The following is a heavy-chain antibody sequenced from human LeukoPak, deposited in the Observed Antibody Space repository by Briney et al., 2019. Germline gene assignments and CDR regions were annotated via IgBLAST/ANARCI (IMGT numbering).Heavy chain of an antibody. Sequence: GGSLRLSCAASGFTFSVYWMTWVRQAPGKGLEWVANIKEDGSEKYYVDSVKGRFTISRDNAKNSLYLQMNSLRAEDTAVYYCARYGGLRGDYFDYWGQGTLVTPSS. CDR3: ARYGGLRGDYFDY. V-gene: IGHV3-7*05. D-gene: IGHD2-15*01. CDR2: IKEDGSEK. J-gene: IGHJ4*02. CDR1: GFTFSVYW.